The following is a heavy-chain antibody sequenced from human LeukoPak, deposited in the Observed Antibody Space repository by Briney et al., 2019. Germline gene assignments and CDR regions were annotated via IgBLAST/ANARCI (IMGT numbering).Heavy chain of an antibody. CDR1: GFSFSDSW. J-gene: IGHJ6*02. CDR3: ATYTNWVAGDV. CDR2: IKKDGSVK. Sequence: GGSLRLSCVASGFSFSDSWMSWVRQAPEKGLEWVADIKKDGSVKDCVDSGKGRFTISRDNAKNSLYLQMDSLRAEDTAVYYCATYTNWVAGDVWSQGTTVSVSS. V-gene: IGHV3-7*01. D-gene: IGHD7-27*01.